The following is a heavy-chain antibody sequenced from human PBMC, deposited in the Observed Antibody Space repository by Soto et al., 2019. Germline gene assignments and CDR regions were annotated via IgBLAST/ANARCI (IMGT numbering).Heavy chain of an antibody. CDR3: AADNYYGSGSYYRLFDY. V-gene: IGHV1-58*01. CDR1: GFTFTSSA. CDR2: IVVGSGNT. J-gene: IGHJ4*02. Sequence: ASVKVSCKASGFTFTSSAVQWVRQARGQRLEWIGWIVVGSGNTNYAQKFQERVTITRDMSTSTAYMELSSLRSEDTAVYYCAADNYYGSGSYYRLFDYWGQGTLVTVSS. D-gene: IGHD3-10*01.